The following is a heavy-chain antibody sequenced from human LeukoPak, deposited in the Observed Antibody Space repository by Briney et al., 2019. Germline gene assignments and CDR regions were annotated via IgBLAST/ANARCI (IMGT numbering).Heavy chain of an antibody. D-gene: IGHD6-6*01. CDR1: GFVFSDYY. CDR3: TRDPRHFDS. Sequence: PGGSLRLSCSASGFVFSDYYMHWVRQAPGKGLEWVANINQDGSEQYYVGSVRGRFSFSRDNAKNSLYLQMSSLRVEDTAVYYCTRDPRHFDSCGQGALVTVSS. J-gene: IGHJ5*01. CDR2: INQDGSEQ. V-gene: IGHV3-7*01.